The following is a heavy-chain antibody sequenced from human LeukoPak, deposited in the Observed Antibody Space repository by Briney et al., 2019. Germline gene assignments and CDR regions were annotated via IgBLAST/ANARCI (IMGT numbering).Heavy chain of an antibody. J-gene: IGHJ4*02. V-gene: IGHV4-61*08. CDR3: ARNNYYDSSGYDY. CDR2: IYYSGST. CDR1: GFSLSTSGMC. Sequence: SGPTLVNPTQTLTLTCTFSGFSLSTSGMCVSWIRQPPGKGLEWIGYIYYSGSTNYNPSLKSRVTISVDTSKNQFSLKLSSVTAADTAVYYCARNNYYDSSGYDYWGQGTLVTVSS. D-gene: IGHD3-22*01.